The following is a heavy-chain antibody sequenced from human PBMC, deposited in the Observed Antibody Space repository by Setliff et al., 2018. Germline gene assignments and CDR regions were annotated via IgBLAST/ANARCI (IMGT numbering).Heavy chain of an antibody. CDR2: TIPIFGST. V-gene: IGHV1-69*05. CDR3: ARSSGPRVVLAADFDY. D-gene: IGHD5-12*01. J-gene: IGHJ4*02. CDR1: GGTFSSYG. Sequence: SVKVSCKASGGTFSSYGISWVRQAPGQGLEWMGGTIPIFGSTNYALKFQDRVTIITDESTSTAYMELKNLRSDDTAVYYCARSSGPRVVLAADFDYWGQGTLVTVSS.